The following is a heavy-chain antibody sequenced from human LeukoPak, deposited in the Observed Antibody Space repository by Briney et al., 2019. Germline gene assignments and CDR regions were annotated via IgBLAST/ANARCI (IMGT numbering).Heavy chain of an antibody. Sequence: ASVKVSCKVSGYTLTELSMHWVRQAPGKGLEWMGGFDPEDGETIYAQKFQGRVTMTEDTSTDTAYMELGSLRSEDTAVYYCAANLRYFDWLFYNYWGQGTLVTVSS. J-gene: IGHJ4*02. D-gene: IGHD3-9*01. CDR2: FDPEDGET. CDR1: GYTLTELS. V-gene: IGHV1-24*01. CDR3: AANLRYFDWLFYNY.